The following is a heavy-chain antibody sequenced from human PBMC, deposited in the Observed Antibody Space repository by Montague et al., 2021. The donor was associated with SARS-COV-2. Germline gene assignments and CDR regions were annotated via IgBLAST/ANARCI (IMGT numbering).Heavy chain of an antibody. CDR2: IYQSGSA. CDR1: GGSISSGDYY. CDR3: ATGSSP. Sequence: TLSLTCIVSGGSISSGDYYWSWIRQSPGKGLEWIGYIYQSGSAYYNPSLKSRVTISIDTSNNQFSLNLRSVTAADTDLYYCATGSSPWC. V-gene: IGHV4-31*03. D-gene: IGHD3-10*01. J-gene: IGHJ5*02.